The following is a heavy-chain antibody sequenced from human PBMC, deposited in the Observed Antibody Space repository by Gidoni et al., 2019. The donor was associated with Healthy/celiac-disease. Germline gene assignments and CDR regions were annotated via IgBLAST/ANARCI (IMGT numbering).Heavy chain of an antibody. Sequence: EVQLVESGGGLVKPGGSLRLSCAASGFTFSNAWMSWVRQAPGKGLEWVGRIKSKTDGGTTDYAAPVKGRFTISRDDSKNTLYLQMNSLKTEDTAVYYCTTDPGYCSGGSCILDYWGQGTLVTVSS. CDR1: GFTFSNAW. V-gene: IGHV3-15*01. CDR3: TTDPGYCSGGSCILDY. CDR2: IKSKTDGGTT. D-gene: IGHD2-15*01. J-gene: IGHJ4*02.